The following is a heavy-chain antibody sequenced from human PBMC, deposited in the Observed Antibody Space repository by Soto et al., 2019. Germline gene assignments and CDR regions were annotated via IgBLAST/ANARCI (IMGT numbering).Heavy chain of an antibody. D-gene: IGHD6-13*01. CDR1: GGSISSSSYY. J-gene: IGHJ5*02. CDR3: ARETKHPEQQLDWFDP. V-gene: IGHV4-39*07. CDR2: IYYSGST. Sequence: SETLSLTCTVSGGSISSSSYYWGWIRQPPGKGLEWIGSIYYSGSTYYNPSLKSRVTISVDTSKNKFSLKLSSVTAADTAVYYCARETKHPEQQLDWFDPWGQGTLVTVSS.